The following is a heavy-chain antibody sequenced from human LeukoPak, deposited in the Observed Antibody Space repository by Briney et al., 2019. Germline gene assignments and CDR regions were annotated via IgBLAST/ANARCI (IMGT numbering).Heavy chain of an antibody. CDR3: ARGRGIMVRGVSRPRTPPDY. V-gene: IGHV4-34*01. CDR2: INHSGST. J-gene: IGHJ4*02. D-gene: IGHD3-10*01. Sequence: GSLRLSCAASGFTFSAYSMNWVRQPPGKGLEWIGEINHSGSTNYNPSLKSRVTISVDTSKNQFSLKLSSVTAADTAVYYCARGRGIMVRGVSRPRTPPDYWGQGTLVTVSS. CDR1: GFTFSAYS.